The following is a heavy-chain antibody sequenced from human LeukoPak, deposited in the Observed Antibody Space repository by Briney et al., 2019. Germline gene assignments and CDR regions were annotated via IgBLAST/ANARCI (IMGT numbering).Heavy chain of an antibody. J-gene: IGHJ4*02. CDR2: INHSEST. CDR3: ARGRVGAATLDY. D-gene: IGHD2-15*01. CDR1: GGSFSGYN. V-gene: IGHV4-34*01. Sequence: SETLSLTCAVYGGSFSGYNWSWIRQPPGKGLEWIGEINHSESTNYNPSLKSRVTISVDTSKNQFSLKLSSVTAADTAVYYCARGRVGAATLDYWGQGTLVTVSS.